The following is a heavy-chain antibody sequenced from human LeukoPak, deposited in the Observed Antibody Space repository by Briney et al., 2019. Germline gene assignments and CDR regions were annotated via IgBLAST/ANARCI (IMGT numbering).Heavy chain of an antibody. V-gene: IGHV3-21*04. CDR3: AKDTPRGYNYGYFDY. CDR2: ISSSSSYI. Sequence: GGSLRLSCAASGFTFSSDSMNWVRQAPGKGLEWVSSISSSSSYIYYADSVKGRFIISRDNSKNMMYLQMNSLRAEDTAVYYCAKDTPRGYNYGYFDYWGQGTLVTVSS. J-gene: IGHJ4*02. CDR1: GFTFSSDS. D-gene: IGHD5-18*01.